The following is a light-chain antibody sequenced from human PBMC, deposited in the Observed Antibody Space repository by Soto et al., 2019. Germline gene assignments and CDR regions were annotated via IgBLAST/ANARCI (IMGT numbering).Light chain of an antibody. CDR3: QQYGSSLGVT. CDR1: QSVSSSY. J-gene: IGKJ4*01. Sequence: DIELTRSPGTLSLSPGERATLSCRASQSVSSSYLAWYHQKPVQAPRLLIYGASSRATGIPDRFSGSGSGTDFTLTISRLEPEDFAVYYCQQYGSSLGVTFGGGSKVNIK. V-gene: IGKV3-20*01. CDR2: GAS.